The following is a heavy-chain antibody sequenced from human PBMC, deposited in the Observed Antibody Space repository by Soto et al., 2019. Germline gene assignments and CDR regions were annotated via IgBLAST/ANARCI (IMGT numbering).Heavy chain of an antibody. CDR1: GFTFGSCG. CDR2: VSPHGANT. CDR3: ATEGAKTTWNFDY. V-gene: IGHV3-23*01. D-gene: IGHD1-1*01. J-gene: IGHJ4*02. Sequence: VGSLRLSCVTSGFTFGSCGMNWVRQAPGKGLEWVAGVSPHGANTYYADSVRGRFIISRDDSRNTVSLDMNSLRGDDSAVYYCATEGAKTTWNFDYWGQGTVVTVSS.